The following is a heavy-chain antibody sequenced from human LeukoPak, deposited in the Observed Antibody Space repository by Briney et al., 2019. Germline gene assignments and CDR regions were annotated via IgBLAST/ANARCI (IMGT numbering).Heavy chain of an antibody. D-gene: IGHD6-19*01. CDR1: GYSFTSYW. J-gene: IGHJ3*02. CDR3: ASRIAVAGTSDAFDI. Sequence: GESLKTSCKGSGYSFTSYWIGWVRQMPGKGLEWMGIIYPGDSDTRYSPSFQGQVTISADKSISTAYLQWSSLKASDTAMYYCASRIAVAGTSDAFDIWGQGTMVTVSS. CDR2: IYPGDSDT. V-gene: IGHV5-51*01.